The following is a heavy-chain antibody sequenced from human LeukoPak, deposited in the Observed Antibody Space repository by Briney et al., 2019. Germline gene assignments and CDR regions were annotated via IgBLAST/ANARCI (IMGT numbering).Heavy chain of an antibody. D-gene: IGHD3-22*01. CDR3: ARVDYYDNSGYFLFDY. V-gene: IGHV4-59*01. CDR2: IYYSGNT. Sequence: SETLSLTCTVSGGSISSYYWSWIRQPPGKGLEWIGYIYYSGNTNYNPSLKSRVTISVDTSKNLFPLKLSSVTAADTAVYYCARVDYYDNSGYFLFDYWGQGTLVTVSS. CDR1: GGSISSYY. J-gene: IGHJ4*02.